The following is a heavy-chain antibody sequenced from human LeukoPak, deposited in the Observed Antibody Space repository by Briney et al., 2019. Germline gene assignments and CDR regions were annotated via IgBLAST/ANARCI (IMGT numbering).Heavy chain of an antibody. CDR2: IRSKANSYAT. D-gene: IGHD3-16*01. J-gene: IGHJ4*02. CDR3: TRRGWYDYVWGSNYYFDY. V-gene: IGHV3-73*01. Sequence: GGSLKLSCAASGFTFSGSAMHWVRQASGKGLEWVGRIRSKANSYATAYAASVKGRFTISRDDSKNTAYLQMNSLKTEDTAVYYCTRRGWYDYVWGSNYYFDYWGQGTLVTVSS. CDR1: GFTFSGSA.